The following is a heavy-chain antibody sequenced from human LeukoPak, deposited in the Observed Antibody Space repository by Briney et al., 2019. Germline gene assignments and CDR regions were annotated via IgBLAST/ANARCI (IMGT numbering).Heavy chain of an antibody. CDR1: GGSFSGYY. D-gene: IGHD7-27*01. CDR2: INHSGST. J-gene: IGHJ4*02. Sequence: PSETLSLTCAVYGGSFSGYYWNWIRQPPGKGLEWIGEINHSGSTNYNPSLKSRVTISVDTSKNQFSLKLSSVTAADTAIYYCASYPTPPSGDFPDYWGQGTLVTVSS. CDR3: ASYPTPPSGDFPDY. V-gene: IGHV4-34*01.